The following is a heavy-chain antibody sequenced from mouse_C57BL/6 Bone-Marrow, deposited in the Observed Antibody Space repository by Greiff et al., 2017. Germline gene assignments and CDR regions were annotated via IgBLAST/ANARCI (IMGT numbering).Heavy chain of an antibody. CDR2: IDPEIGDT. CDR3: SSFDGNYFDF. D-gene: IGHD2-3*01. J-gene: IGHJ2*01. CDR1: GFNIKDDY. V-gene: IGHV14-4*01. Sequence: VQLQQSGAELVRPGASVKLSCTASGFNIKDDYIHWVKQRPEQGLEWIGWIDPEIGDTESASKFQGKATITSDTSSNTADLQLSSLTSEDTAVYYCSSFDGNYFDFWGQGTPLTVAS.